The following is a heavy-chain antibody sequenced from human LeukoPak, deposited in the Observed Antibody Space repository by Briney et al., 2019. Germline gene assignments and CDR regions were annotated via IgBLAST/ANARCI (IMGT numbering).Heavy chain of an antibody. V-gene: IGHV1-18*01. CDR2: ISAYNGNT. CDR3: ARAFSPYYYYGMDV. D-gene: IGHD3-3*02. J-gene: IGHJ6*02. Sequence: ASVKVSCKASGYTFTSYGISWVRQAPGQGLEWMGWISAYNGNTNYAQKLQGRVTMTTDTSTSTAYMELRSLRSDDTAVYYCARAFSPYYYYGMDVWGQGTTVTVSS. CDR1: GYTFTSYG.